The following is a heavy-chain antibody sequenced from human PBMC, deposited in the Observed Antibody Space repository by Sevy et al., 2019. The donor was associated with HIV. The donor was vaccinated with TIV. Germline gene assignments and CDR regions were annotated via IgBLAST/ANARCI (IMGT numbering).Heavy chain of an antibody. Sequence: GGSLRLSCAASGSTFSNYAMHWVRQTPDRGLEWVAVVSYDGADTSYADSVKGRFTVSRDNSKSTLYLQMNSLRVDDSAVYFCARFPPQRDFDIWGQGTTVTVSS. CDR1: GSTFSNYA. J-gene: IGHJ3*02. CDR2: VSYDGADT. V-gene: IGHV3-30*04. CDR3: ARFPPQRDFDI.